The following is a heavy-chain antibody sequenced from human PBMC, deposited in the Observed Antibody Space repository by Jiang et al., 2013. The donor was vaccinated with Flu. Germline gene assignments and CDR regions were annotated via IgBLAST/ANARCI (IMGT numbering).Heavy chain of an antibody. V-gene: IGHV1-46*01. CDR2: INPSGGST. D-gene: IGHD1-26*01. J-gene: IGHJ4*02. CDR1: GYTFTSYY. Sequence: SVKVSCKASGYTFTSYYMHWVRQAPGQGLEWMGIINPSGGSTSYAQKFQGRVTMTIDTSTSTAYMELQSLRSDDTAVYYCARDTMGAIGVYDYWGQGTLVTVSS. CDR3: ARDTMGAIGVYDY.